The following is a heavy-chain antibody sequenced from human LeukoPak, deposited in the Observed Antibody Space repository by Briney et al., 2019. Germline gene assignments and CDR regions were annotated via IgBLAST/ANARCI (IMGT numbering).Heavy chain of an antibody. D-gene: IGHD5-18*01. Sequence: GGSLRLSCAASGLTFSSFALCWVRQAPGKGLEWWSGVSYTPISTYSTDSVKGRFTISRDDSQNILYLQMNGLRAEDTAVYFCAKAFREFGTSSSYSSFDTWGQGTMVTVSS. CDR3: AKAFREFGTSSSYSSFDT. J-gene: IGHJ3*02. CDR1: GLTFSSFA. CDR2: VSYTPIST. V-gene: IGHV3-23*05.